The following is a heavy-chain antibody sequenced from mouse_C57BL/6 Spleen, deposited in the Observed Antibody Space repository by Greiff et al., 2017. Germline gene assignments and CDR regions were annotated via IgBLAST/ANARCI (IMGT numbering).Heavy chain of an antibody. CDR2: LYPGNSDT. V-gene: IGHV1-5*01. CDR3: TKIYAGYYPYYFDY. J-gene: IGHJ2*01. CDR1: GYTFTSYW. D-gene: IGHD2-3*01. Sequence: VQLQQSGTVLARPGASVKMSCKTSGYTFTSYWMHWVKQRPGQGLEWIGALYPGNSDTSYNQKFKGKAKLTAVPAASTAYRELSSLTNADSAVYYCTKIYAGYYPYYFDYWSQGTTLTVSS.